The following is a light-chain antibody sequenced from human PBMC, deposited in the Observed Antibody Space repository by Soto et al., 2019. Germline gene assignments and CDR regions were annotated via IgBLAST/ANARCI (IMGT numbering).Light chain of an antibody. CDR2: GAS. J-gene: IGKJ4*01. CDR1: QSVSSN. V-gene: IGKV3-15*01. Sequence: EVVMSNSPATLSVSKGERATLSFRASQSVSSNLAWYQQKPGQAPRLLIYGASTRATGIPARFSGSGSGTEFTLTISSLQSEDFAVYYCQQYNNWPSLTFGGGTNVDI. CDR3: QQYNNWPSLT.